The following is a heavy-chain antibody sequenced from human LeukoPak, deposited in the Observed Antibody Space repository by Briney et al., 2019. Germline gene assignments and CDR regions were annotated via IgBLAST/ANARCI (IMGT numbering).Heavy chain of an antibody. D-gene: IGHD3-9*01. CDR2: INHSGST. J-gene: IGHJ5*02. V-gene: IGHV4-34*01. CDR1: GGSFSGYY. CDR3: ARVSRYDILTGYYSRGNWFDP. Sequence: PSETLSLTCAVYGGSFSGYYWSWIRQPPGKGLEWIGEINHSGSTNYNPSLKSRVTISVDTSKNQFSLKLSSVTAADTAVYCCARVSRYDILTGYYSRGNWFDPWGQGTLVTVSS.